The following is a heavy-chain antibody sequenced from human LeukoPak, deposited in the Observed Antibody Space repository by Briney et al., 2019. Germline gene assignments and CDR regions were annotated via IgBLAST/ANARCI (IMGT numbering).Heavy chain of an antibody. J-gene: IGHJ4*02. V-gene: IGHV4-4*07. CDR1: SGSISSYY. D-gene: IGHD3-10*01. CDR2: IYTSGST. Sequence: SETLSLTCTVSSGSISSYYWSWIRQPAGKGLEWIGRIYTSGSTNYNPSLKSRVTMSVDTSKNQFSLKLSSVTAADTAVYYCAREQGPYYGSGSYYTLFDYWGQGTLVTVSS. CDR3: AREQGPYYGSGSYYTLFDY.